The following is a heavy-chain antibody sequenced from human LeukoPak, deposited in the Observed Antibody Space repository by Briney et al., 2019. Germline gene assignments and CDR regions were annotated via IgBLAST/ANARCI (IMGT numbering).Heavy chain of an antibody. CDR3: ATDRAISMVRIFDY. CDR2: FDPEDGET. D-gene: IGHD3-10*01. V-gene: IGHV1-24*01. CDR1: GYTLTELS. J-gene: IGHJ4*02. Sequence: ASVTVSCKVSGYTLTELSMHWVRQAPGKGLEWVGGFDPEDGETIYAQKFQGRVTMTEDTSTDTAYMDLSSLRSEDTAVYYCATDRAISMVRIFDYWGQGTLVTASS.